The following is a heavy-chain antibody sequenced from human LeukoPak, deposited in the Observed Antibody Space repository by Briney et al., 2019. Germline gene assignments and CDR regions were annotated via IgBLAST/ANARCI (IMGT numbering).Heavy chain of an antibody. Sequence: SVKVSCKASVDTFSSYAISWVRQAPGQGLEWMGRIIPIFGTANYAQKFQGRVTITTDESTSTAYMELSSLRSEDTAVYYCARAKMVVTDAFDIWGQGTMVTVSS. V-gene: IGHV1-69*05. CDR1: VDTFSSYA. CDR3: ARAKMVVTDAFDI. J-gene: IGHJ3*02. CDR2: IIPIFGTA. D-gene: IGHD4-23*01.